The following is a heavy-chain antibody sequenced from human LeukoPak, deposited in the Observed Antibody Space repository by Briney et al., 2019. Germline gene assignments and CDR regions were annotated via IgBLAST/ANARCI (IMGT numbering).Heavy chain of an antibody. J-gene: IGHJ3*02. CDR1: GGSISSYY. Sequence: SETLSLTCTVSGGSISSYYWSWIRQPPGKGLEWIGYIYYSGNTHYNPSLKSRVTISVDTSKNQFSLKVNSVTAADTAVYYCAREDGYNLRNAFDIWGQGTMVTVSS. V-gene: IGHV4-59*12. D-gene: IGHD5-24*01. CDR3: AREDGYNLRNAFDI. CDR2: IYYSGNT.